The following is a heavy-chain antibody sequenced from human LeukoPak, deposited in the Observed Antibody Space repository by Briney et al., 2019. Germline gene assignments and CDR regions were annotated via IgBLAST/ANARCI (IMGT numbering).Heavy chain of an antibody. D-gene: IGHD2-8*01. J-gene: IGHJ5*02. Sequence: SETLSLTCAVYGGSFSGYYWSWIRQPPGKGLEWIGEINHSGSTNYNPSLKSRVTISVDTSKNQFSLKLSSVTAADTAVYYCARGLNCTNGVCYPLNWFDPWGQGTLVTVSS. V-gene: IGHV4-34*01. CDR3: ARGLNCTNGVCYPLNWFDP. CDR2: INHSGST. CDR1: GGSFSGYY.